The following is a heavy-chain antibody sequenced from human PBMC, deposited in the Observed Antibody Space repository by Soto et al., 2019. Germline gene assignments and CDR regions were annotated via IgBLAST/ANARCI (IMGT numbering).Heavy chain of an antibody. J-gene: IGHJ6*02. CDR2: IIPIFGTA. D-gene: IGHD2-8*01. V-gene: IGHV1-69*18. CDR1: GGTFRRYV. Sequence: QVQAVQSGAEVKKPGSSVKVSCTASGGTFRRYVISWVRQAPGQGLEWMGRIIPIFGTADYAQKFQGRVTITADESTSTDYMELSSLRSEDTAVYYCASESVRTRGMYVWGQGTTMTVSS. CDR3: ASESVRTRGMYV.